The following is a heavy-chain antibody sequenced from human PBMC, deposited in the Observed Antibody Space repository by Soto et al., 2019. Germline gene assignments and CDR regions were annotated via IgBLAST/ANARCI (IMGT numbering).Heavy chain of an antibody. CDR2: IYYSGST. D-gene: IGHD6-13*01. CDR1: GGSISSSSCH. Sequence: SETLSLTFTVSGGSISSSSCHRAWIRQPPGKGLEWIGSIYYSGSTYYSPSLKSRVTISVDTSKNQFSLKLSSVTAADTAVYYCARRERAAGTDWWFDPWGQG. J-gene: IGHJ5*02. CDR3: ARRERAAGTDWWFDP. V-gene: IGHV4-39*01.